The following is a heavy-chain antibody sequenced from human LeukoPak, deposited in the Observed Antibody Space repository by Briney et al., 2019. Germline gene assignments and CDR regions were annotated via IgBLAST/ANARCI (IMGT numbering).Heavy chain of an antibody. Sequence: PGRSLRLSCEASGFTFSHYGMHWVRQAPGKGLEWVSVIYSGGSTYYADSVKGRFTISRDNSKNTLYLQMNSLRAEDTAVYYCASTYGDYARGNWFDPWGQGTLVTVSS. CDR1: GFTFSHYG. CDR3: ASTYGDYARGNWFDP. J-gene: IGHJ5*02. V-gene: IGHV3-NL1*01. D-gene: IGHD4-17*01. CDR2: IYSGGST.